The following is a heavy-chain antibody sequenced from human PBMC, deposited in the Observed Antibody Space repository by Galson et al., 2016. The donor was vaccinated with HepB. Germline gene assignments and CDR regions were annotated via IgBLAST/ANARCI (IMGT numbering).Heavy chain of an antibody. J-gene: IGHJ3*01. Sequence: SLRLSCAASGFTFSDYYMNWIRQAPGNGLEWISYIGSRSSTIYYADSVKGRFTISRDNARNSLFLQLNSLRAEDTAVYYCVRGGDTVIGAAFDVWGQGTMVTVSS. D-gene: IGHD5-18*01. CDR1: GFTFSDYY. V-gene: IGHV3-11*04. CDR2: IGSRSSTI. CDR3: VRGGDTVIGAAFDV.